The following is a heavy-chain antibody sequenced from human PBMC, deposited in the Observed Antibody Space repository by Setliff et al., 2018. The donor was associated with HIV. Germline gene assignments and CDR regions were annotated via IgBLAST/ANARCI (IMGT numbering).Heavy chain of an antibody. J-gene: IGHJ5*02. D-gene: IGHD2-2*01. Sequence: GASVKVSCKASGDTFSNSAIYWVRQPPGQGLEWMGWMNPYSGDTGSAQKFQGRVSLTSNTAISTAYMELSSLRSEDTAVYYCARREGGYPDPWGQGTLVTVSS. V-gene: IGHV1-8*02. CDR1: GDTFSNSA. CDR2: MNPYSGDT. CDR3: ARREGGYPDP.